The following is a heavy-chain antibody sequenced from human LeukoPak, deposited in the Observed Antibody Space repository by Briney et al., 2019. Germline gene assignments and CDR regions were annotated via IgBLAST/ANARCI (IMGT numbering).Heavy chain of an antibody. J-gene: IGHJ4*02. CDR3: ARAGAGSSSFPGIGEDY. CDR1: GFTFSSYS. CDR2: ISSSSSYI. D-gene: IGHD6-6*01. V-gene: IGHV3-21*01. Sequence: PGGSLRLSCAASGFTFSSYSMNWVRQAPGKGLEWVSSISSSSSYIYYADSVKGRSTISRDNAKNSLYLQMNSLRAEDTAVYYCARAGAGSSSFPGIGEDYWGQGTLVTVSS.